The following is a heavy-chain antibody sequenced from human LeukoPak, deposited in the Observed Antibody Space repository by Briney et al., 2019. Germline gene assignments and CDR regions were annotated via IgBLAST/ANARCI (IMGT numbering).Heavy chain of an antibody. J-gene: IGHJ6*03. V-gene: IGHV3-21*01. D-gene: IGHD2-2*01. CDR2: ITSSSSYI. CDR1: GFTFSSYE. Sequence: GGSLRLSCAASGFTFSSYEMNWVRQAPGKGLEWVSSITSSSSYIYYADSVKGRLTISRDNAKKSLYLQMNSLRAEDTAVYYCTRGAAVPVHFKERVKYYMDVWGKGTTVTVSS. CDR3: TRGAAVPVHFKERVKYYMDV.